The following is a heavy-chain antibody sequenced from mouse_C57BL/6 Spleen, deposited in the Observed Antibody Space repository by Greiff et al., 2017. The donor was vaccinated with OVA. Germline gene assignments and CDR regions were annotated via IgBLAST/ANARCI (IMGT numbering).Heavy chain of an antibody. Sequence: VQLVESGPELVKPGASVKLSCKASGYTFTSYDINWVKQRPGKGLEWIGWIYPRDGSTKYNEKFKGKATLTVDTSSSTAYMELHSLTSEDSAVYFCALITTVVCDYWGQGTTLTVSS. CDR2: IYPRDGST. CDR1: GYTFTSYD. J-gene: IGHJ2*01. D-gene: IGHD1-1*01. CDR3: ALITTVVCDY. V-gene: IGHV1-85*01.